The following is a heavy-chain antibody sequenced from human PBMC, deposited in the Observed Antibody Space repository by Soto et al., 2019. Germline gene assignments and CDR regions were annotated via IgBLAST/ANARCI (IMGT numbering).Heavy chain of an antibody. CDR2: IYYSGST. CDR3: ARGGVTSSVYFDY. Sequence: QLQLQESGPGLVKPSETLSLTCTVSGGSISSSSYYWGWIRQPPGKGLEWIGSIYYSGSTYYNPSLKSRVTISVDTSKNQFSLKLSSVTAADTAVYYCARGGVTSSVYFDYWGQGTLVTVSS. CDR1: GGSISSSSYY. D-gene: IGHD2-2*01. J-gene: IGHJ4*02. V-gene: IGHV4-39*01.